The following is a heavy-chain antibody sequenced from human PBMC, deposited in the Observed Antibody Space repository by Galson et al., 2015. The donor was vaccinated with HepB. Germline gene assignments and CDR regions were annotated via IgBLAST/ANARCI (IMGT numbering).Heavy chain of an antibody. CDR1: GFTFDDYA. V-gene: IGHV3-9*01. CDR2: ISWNSGSI. J-gene: IGHJ6*03. D-gene: IGHD1-26*01. CDR3: AKDRQWEVYYYYMDV. Sequence: SLRLSCAASGFTFDDYAMHWVRQAPGKGLEWVSGISWNSGSIGYADSVKGRFTISRDNAKNSLYLQMNSLRAEDTALYYCAKDRQWEVYYYYMDVWGKGTTVTVSS.